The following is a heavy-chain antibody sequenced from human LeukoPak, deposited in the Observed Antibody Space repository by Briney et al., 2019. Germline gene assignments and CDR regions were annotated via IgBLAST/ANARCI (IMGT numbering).Heavy chain of an antibody. D-gene: IGHD6-19*01. CDR2: IYYSGST. J-gene: IGHJ4*02. Sequence: SETLSLTCTVSGGSISSYYWSWIRQPPGKGLEWIGYIYYSGSTNYNPSLKSRVTISVDTSKNQFSLKLSSVTAADTAVYYCARGDSSGWYEGFDYWGQGTLVTVSS. V-gene: IGHV4-59*01. CDR3: ARGDSSGWYEGFDY. CDR1: GGSISSYY.